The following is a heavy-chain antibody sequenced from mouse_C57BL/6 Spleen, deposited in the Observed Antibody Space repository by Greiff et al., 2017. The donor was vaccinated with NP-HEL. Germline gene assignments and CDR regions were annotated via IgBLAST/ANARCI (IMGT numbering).Heavy chain of an antibody. V-gene: IGHV1-81*01. CDR3: ARLGLRYPFAY. CDR2: IYPRSGNT. Sequence: QVQLQQSGAELARPGASVKLSCTASGYTFTSYGISWVKQRTGQGLEWIGEIYPRSGNTYYNEKFKGKATLTADKSSSTAYMELRSLTSEDSAVYFCARLGLRYPFAYWGQGTLVTVSA. D-gene: IGHD1-1*01. CDR1: GYTFTSYG. J-gene: IGHJ3*01.